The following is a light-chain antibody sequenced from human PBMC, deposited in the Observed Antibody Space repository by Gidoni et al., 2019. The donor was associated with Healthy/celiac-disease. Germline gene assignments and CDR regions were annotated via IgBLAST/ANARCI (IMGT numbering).Light chain of an antibody. V-gene: IGKV3-20*01. CDR1: QSVSSSY. CDR3: QQYGSSPS. J-gene: IGKJ3*01. Sequence: EIVLTQSPCTLSLSPGERATLSCRASQSVSSSYLAWYQQKPGQDPRLLIYGASSRATGIPDRFSGSGSGTDFTLTISRLEPEDFAVYYCQQYGSSPSFGPGTKVDIK. CDR2: GAS.